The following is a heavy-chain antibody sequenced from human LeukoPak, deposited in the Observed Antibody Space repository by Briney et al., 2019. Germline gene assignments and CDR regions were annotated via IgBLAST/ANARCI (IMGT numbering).Heavy chain of an antibody. CDR1: GGSFSGYY. CDR2: INHSGST. CDR3: ASKTGYTTYYYGSGSSVFDY. Sequence: SETLSLTCAVYGGSFSGYYWSWIRQPPGKGLEWIGEINHSGSTNYNPSLKSRVTISVDTSKNQFSLKLSSVTAADTAVYYCASKTGYTTYYYGSGSSVFDYWGQGTLVTVSS. J-gene: IGHJ4*02. D-gene: IGHD3-10*01. V-gene: IGHV4-34*01.